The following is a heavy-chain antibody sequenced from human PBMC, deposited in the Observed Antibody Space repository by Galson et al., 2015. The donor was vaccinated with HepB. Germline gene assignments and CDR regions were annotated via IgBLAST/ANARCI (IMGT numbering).Heavy chain of an antibody. J-gene: IGHJ4*02. V-gene: IGHV3-49*03. D-gene: IGHD3-10*01. CDR3: TRAFSWFGELLSLAPIDY. CDR2: IRSKAYGGTT. CDR1: GFTFGDYA. Sequence: SLRLSCAASGFTFGDYAMSWFRQAPGKGLEWVGFIRSKAYGGTTEYAASVKGRFTISRDDSKSIAYLQMNSLKTEDTAVYYCTRAFSWFGELLSLAPIDYWGQGTLVTVSS.